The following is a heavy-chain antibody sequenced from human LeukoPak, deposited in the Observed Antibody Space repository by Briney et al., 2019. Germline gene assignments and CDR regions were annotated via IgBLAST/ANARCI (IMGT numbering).Heavy chain of an antibody. D-gene: IGHD3-22*01. V-gene: IGHV3-21*01. CDR1: GFTFSSQT. CDR3: ALSSYYYDSSGYRGPFDY. Sequence: GGSLRLSCAASGFTFSSQTMNWVRQAPGKGLEWVSSISSSSSYIYYADSVKGRFTISRDNAKNSLYLQMNSLRAEDTAVYYCALSSYYYDSSGYRGPFDYWGQGTLVTVSS. J-gene: IGHJ4*02. CDR2: ISSSSSYI.